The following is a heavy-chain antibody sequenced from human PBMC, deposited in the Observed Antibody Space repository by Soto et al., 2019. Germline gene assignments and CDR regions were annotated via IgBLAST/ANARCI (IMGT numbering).Heavy chain of an antibody. V-gene: IGHV3-30*18. Sequence: GGSLRLSCAASGFTFSSFGMHWVRQAPGKGLEWVAVISYDGNKKYYVDSVKGRFTISRDNSKNTLYLQMNSLRAEDTAVYYWAKDLTAMVAYFDSWGQGTLVTVSS. J-gene: IGHJ4*02. CDR2: ISYDGNKK. D-gene: IGHD5-18*01. CDR3: AKDLTAMVAYFDS. CDR1: GFTFSSFG.